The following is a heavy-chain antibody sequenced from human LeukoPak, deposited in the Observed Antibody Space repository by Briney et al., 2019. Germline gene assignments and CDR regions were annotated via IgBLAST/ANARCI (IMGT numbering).Heavy chain of an antibody. D-gene: IGHD6-19*01. CDR1: GGSISSSSYY. Sequence: SETLSLTCTVSGGSISSSSYYWGWIRQPPGKGLEWIGSIYYSGSTYYNPSLKSRVTISVDTSKNQFSLKLSSVTAADTAVYFCARQVVAVAGTGYFDYWGQGTLVTVSS. CDR3: ARQVVAVAGTGYFDY. J-gene: IGHJ4*02. CDR2: IYYSGST. V-gene: IGHV4-39*01.